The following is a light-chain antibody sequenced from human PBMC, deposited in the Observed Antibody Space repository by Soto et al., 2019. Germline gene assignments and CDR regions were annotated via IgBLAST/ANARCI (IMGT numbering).Light chain of an antibody. Sequence: SPAAVSLSKKEGATLSCRASQSVSSYLAWYQQKPGQAPRLLIYDASNRATGIPARFSGSGSGTDFTLTISSLEPEDFAVYYCQQRSNWPLLTFAGVGKV. J-gene: IGKJ4*01. CDR3: QQRSNWPLLT. V-gene: IGKV3-11*01. CDR2: DAS. CDR1: QSVSSY.